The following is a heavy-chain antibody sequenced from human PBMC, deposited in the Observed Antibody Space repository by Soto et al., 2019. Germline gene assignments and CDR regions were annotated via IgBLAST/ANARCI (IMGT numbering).Heavy chain of an antibody. D-gene: IGHD3-22*01. CDR3: ARPTSAYPNDAFDI. Sequence: PGESLKISCKGSGYSFTSCWIGWVRQMPGKGLEWMGIIYPGDSDTRYSPSFQGQVTISADKSIRTAYLQWSSLKASDTAMYFCARPTSAYPNDAFDIWGQGTMVTVSS. CDR1: GYSFTSCW. J-gene: IGHJ3*02. CDR2: IYPGDSDT. V-gene: IGHV5-51*01.